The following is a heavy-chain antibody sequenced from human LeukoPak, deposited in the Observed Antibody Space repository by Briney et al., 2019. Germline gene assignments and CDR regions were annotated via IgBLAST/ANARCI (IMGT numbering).Heavy chain of an antibody. J-gene: IGHJ4*02. CDR3: AKGPRPGSSGYPNLDH. V-gene: IGHV3-53*01. Sequence: VGSLRLSCAASGFSVNNKYMNWVRQAPGKGLEWVSLIYGDTSTNYADSVKGRFTISRDTSKNTLYLQMNSLRVEDTAVYYCAKGPRPGSSGYPNLDHWGQGTLVTVSS. CDR1: GFSVNNKY. CDR2: IYGDTST. D-gene: IGHD3-22*01.